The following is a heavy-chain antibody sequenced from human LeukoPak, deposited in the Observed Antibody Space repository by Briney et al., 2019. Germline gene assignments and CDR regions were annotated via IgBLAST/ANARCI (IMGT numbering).Heavy chain of an antibody. CDR3: TRDQTPYY. Sequence: GGTLRLSCTASGFTFGDYAMTWVRQAPGEGLEWVGFIRSNLCGGTPEYAASVKGRFTISRDDSNSIAYLEMDSLKTDDTAVYYCTRDQTPYYWGQGTLVTVSS. V-gene: IGHV3-49*04. CDR1: GFTFGDYA. CDR2: IRSNLCGGTP. J-gene: IGHJ4*02.